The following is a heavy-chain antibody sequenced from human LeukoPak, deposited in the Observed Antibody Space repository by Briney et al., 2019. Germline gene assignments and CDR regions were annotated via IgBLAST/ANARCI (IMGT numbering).Heavy chain of an antibody. CDR2: MNPNNGNT. Sequence: ASVKVSCKASGYTFASYDINWVRQATGQGLEWMGWMNPNNGNTDYAQKFQGRVTITADESTSTAYMELSSLRSEDTAVYYCASPIVVVPAAMYFVHWGQGTLVTVSS. V-gene: IGHV1-8*01. CDR3: ASPIVVVPAAMYFVH. J-gene: IGHJ5*02. CDR1: GYTFASYD. D-gene: IGHD2-2*01.